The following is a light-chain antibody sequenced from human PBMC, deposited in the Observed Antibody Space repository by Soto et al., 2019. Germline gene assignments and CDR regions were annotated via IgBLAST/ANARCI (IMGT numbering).Light chain of an antibody. J-gene: IGKJ1*01. V-gene: IGKV3-20*01. CDR2: GAS. CDR3: QQYGNS. Sequence: EIVLTQSPGTLSLSPGERATLSCRASQTVSSSHLAWYQQKPGQAPRLLIYGASSRATGIPDRFSGSGSGTDFTLTITRLEPEYFAVYYCQQYGNSFGQGTKVEIK. CDR1: QTVSSSH.